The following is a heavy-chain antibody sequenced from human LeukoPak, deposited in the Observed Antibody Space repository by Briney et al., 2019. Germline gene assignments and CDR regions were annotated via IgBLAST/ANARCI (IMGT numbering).Heavy chain of an antibody. Sequence: GGSLRLSCAASGFTFSSSAMSWVRQVPGKGLVWVSRIASDGSSTTYADSVKGRFSISRDNAKNTLYLQMNGLRVEDTAVYYCARGRPHGNDYWGQGTLVTVSS. CDR1: GFTFSSSA. CDR3: ARGRPHGNDY. J-gene: IGHJ4*02. D-gene: IGHD4-23*01. CDR2: IASDGSST. V-gene: IGHV3-74*01.